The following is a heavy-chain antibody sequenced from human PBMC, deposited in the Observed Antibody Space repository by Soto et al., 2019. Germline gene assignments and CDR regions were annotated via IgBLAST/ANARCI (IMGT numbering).Heavy chain of an antibody. CDR1: GFTFSSYG. D-gene: IGHD2-8*02. Sequence: GGSLRLSCAASGFTFSSYGMHWVRQAPGKGLEWVAVISYDGSNKYYADSVKGRFTISRDNSKNTLYLQMNSLRAEDTAVYYCAKDLTGVVPFDYWGQGTLVTVSS. J-gene: IGHJ4*02. V-gene: IGHV3-30*18. CDR3: AKDLTGVVPFDY. CDR2: ISYDGSNK.